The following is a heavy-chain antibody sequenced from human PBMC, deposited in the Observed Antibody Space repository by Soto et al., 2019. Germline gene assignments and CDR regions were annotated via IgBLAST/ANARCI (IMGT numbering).Heavy chain of an antibody. CDR3: ASIMAYYYYYGMDV. D-gene: IGHD2-8*01. CDR1: GFTVSSNY. J-gene: IGHJ6*02. CDR2: IYSGGST. V-gene: IGHV3-53*01. Sequence: PGGSLRLSCAASGFTVSSNYMSWVRQAPGKGLEWVSVIYSGGSTYYADSVKGRFTISRDNSKNTLYLQMNSLRAEDTAVYYCASIMAYYYYYGMDVWGQGTTVTVS.